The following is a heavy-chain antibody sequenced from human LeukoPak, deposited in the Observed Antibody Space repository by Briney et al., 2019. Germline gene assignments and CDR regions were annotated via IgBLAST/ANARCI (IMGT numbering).Heavy chain of an antibody. Sequence: SETLSLTCTVSGGSISSYYWSWIRQPPGKGLEWIGYIYYSGTTNYNPPLKSRVTISVDTSKNQFSLKPSSVTAADTAVYYCARGVYIAAAQYGYWGQGTLVTVSS. D-gene: IGHD6-13*01. CDR3: ARGVYIAAAQYGY. CDR1: GGSISSYY. J-gene: IGHJ4*02. V-gene: IGHV4-59*01. CDR2: IYYSGTT.